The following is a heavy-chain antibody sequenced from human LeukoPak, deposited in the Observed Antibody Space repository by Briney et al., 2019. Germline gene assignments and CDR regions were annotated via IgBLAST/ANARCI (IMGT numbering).Heavy chain of an antibody. CDR2: MNPNSGNT. D-gene: IGHD6-6*01. V-gene: IGHV1-8*03. J-gene: IGHJ4*02. CDR1: GGTFSSYA. CDR3: ARDFSSPGFDY. Sequence: ASVKVSCKASGGTFSSYAISWVRQATGQGLEWMGWMNPNSGNTGYAQKFQGRVTITRNTSISTAYMELSSLRSEDTAVYYCARDFSSPGFDYWGQGTLVTVSS.